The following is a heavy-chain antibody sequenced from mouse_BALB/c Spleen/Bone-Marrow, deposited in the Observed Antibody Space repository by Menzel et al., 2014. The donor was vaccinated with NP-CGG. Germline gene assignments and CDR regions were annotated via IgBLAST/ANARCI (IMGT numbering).Heavy chain of an antibody. CDR3: TRWEYYAMDY. CDR2: IDPANGNT. CDR1: GFNIKDTY. D-gene: IGHD4-1*01. Sequence: EVQLQQSGAELVKPGASVKLSCTASGFNIKDTYMHWVKQRPEQGLEWIGRIDPANGNTKYDPKFQGKATITADTSSNTAYLQLSSLTSEDTAVYYCTRWEYYAMDYWGQGTSVTVSS. J-gene: IGHJ4*01. V-gene: IGHV14-3*02.